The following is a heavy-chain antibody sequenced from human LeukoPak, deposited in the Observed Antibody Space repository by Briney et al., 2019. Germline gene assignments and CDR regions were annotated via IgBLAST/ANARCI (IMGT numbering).Heavy chain of an antibody. V-gene: IGHV1-2*02. CDR2: INPNSGGT. CDR3: ARDLDTRNYVDY. D-gene: IGHD5-18*01. CDR1: GYTFTGYY. Sequence: ASVKVSCKASGYTFTGYYMHWVRQAPGQGLEWMGWINPNSGGTNYAQKFQGRVTTTRDTSISTAYMELSRLRSDDTAVYYCARDLDTRNYVDYWGQGTLVTVSS. J-gene: IGHJ4*02.